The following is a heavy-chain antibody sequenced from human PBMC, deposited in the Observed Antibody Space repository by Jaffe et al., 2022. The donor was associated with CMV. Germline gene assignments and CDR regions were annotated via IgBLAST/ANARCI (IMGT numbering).Heavy chain of an antibody. Sequence: QVQLVESGGGVVQPGRSLRLSCAASGFTFSSYGMHWVRQAPGKGLEWVAVISYDGSNKYYADSVKGRFTISRDNSKNTLYLQMNSLRAEDTAVYYCAKVRGAAAGTLGPTGQKGPQPYYYYGMDVWGQGTTVTVSS. CDR1: GFTFSSYG. CDR3: AKVRGAAAGTLGPTGQKGPQPYYYYGMDV. D-gene: IGHD6-13*01. V-gene: IGHV3-30*18. J-gene: IGHJ6*02. CDR2: ISYDGSNK.